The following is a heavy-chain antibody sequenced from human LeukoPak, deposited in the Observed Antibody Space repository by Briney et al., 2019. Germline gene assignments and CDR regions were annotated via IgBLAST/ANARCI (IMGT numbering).Heavy chain of an antibody. CDR1: GYTLTELS. D-gene: IGHD3-22*01. J-gene: IGHJ5*02. Sequence: ASVKVSCKVSGYTLTELSMHWVRQAPGKGLEWMGGFDPEDGETIYAQKFQGRVTMTEDTSTDTAYMELSSLRSEDTAVYYCARAEELLRYNWFDPWGQGTLVIVSS. CDR2: FDPEDGET. V-gene: IGHV1-24*01. CDR3: ARAEELLRYNWFDP.